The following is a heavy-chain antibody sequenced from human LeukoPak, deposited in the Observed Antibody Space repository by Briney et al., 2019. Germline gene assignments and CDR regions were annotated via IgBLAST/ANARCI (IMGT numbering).Heavy chain of an antibody. CDR2: INPRGTTT. J-gene: IGHJ4*02. Sequence: AASVKVSCKTSGYTFTSNYLHWVRQAPGQGLEWMGIINPRGTTTRYAQKFQGRVTMSKDTSTSTVYMELSSLTSEDTAVYYCARDPYSSSWRLDYWGQGTLVTVSS. CDR3: ARDPYSSSWRLDY. D-gene: IGHD6-13*01. V-gene: IGHV1-46*01. CDR1: GYTFTSNY.